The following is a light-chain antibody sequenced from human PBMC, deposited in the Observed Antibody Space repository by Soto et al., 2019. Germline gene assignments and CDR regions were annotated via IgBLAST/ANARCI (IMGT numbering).Light chain of an antibody. J-gene: IGKJ1*01. Sequence: DIQMTQSPSTLSASVGDRVTITCRASQSISSWLAWYQQKPGKAPKLLIYEASSSQIGVPPRFSGSGFGTEFPLTIRSLQLDDFATFYCQHYKESSTFGQGTRLEIK. CDR3: QHYKESST. V-gene: IGKV1-5*03. CDR1: QSISSW. CDR2: EAS.